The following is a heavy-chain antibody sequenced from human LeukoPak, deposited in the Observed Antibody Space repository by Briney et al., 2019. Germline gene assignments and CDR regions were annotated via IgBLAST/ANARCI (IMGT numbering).Heavy chain of an antibody. Sequence: SETLSLTCTVPGGSISSYYWNWIRQAAGKGLEWIGRIYNSVSTNYNPSLKSRVTMSVDTSKNQLSLKLSSVTAADTAVYYCARDLTTDMLSGHYDAFDIWGQGTVVTVSS. D-gene: IGHD5-18*01. J-gene: IGHJ3*02. V-gene: IGHV4-4*07. CDR3: ARDLTTDMLSGHYDAFDI. CDR2: IYNSVST. CDR1: GGSISSYY.